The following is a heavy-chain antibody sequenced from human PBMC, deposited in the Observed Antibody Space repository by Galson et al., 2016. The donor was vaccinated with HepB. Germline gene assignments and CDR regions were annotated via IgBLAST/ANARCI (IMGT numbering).Heavy chain of an antibody. CDR2: LSGSGGGA. J-gene: IGHJ4*02. Sequence: SLRLSCAASGFSFSSYWMSWVRQVPGKGLEWVSSLSGSGGGAFLADSVKGRFTISRDNSKNTVYLQMNSLRVEDTAVYYCTKDLFPAVGGVVTYFESWGQGTLVTVS. CDR1: GFSFSSYW. CDR3: TKDLFPAVGGVVTYFES. D-gene: IGHD3-10*01. V-gene: IGHV3-23*01.